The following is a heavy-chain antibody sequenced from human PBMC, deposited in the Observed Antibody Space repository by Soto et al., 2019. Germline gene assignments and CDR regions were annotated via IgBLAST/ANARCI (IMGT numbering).Heavy chain of an antibody. J-gene: IGHJ3*02. CDR2: ISGSGVLT. V-gene: IGHV3-23*01. CDR3: AKGGYYSVFDI. CDR1: GFPFSSYA. Sequence: SCVASGFPFSSYAMSWVRQTPGQGLEWVSGISGSGVLTYYADSVKGRFTISRDNSNNTLSLQVHSLRVEDTAVYFCAKGGYYSVFDIWGQGTMVTVSS. D-gene: IGHD3-16*01.